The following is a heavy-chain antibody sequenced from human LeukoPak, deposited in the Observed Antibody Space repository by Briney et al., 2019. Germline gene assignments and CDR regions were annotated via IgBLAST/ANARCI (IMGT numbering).Heavy chain of an antibody. CDR3: ATQTSQDYYGVDV. Sequence: ASVKVSCKASGYTFTVYYMHWVRQAPGQGLEWMGRINPNSGGTNYAQKFQGRVTMTRDTSISTAYMELSRLRSDDTAVYYCATQTSQDYYGVDVWGQGTTVTVSS. CDR2: INPNSGGT. J-gene: IGHJ6*02. CDR1: GYTFTVYY. V-gene: IGHV1-2*06. D-gene: IGHD2-2*01.